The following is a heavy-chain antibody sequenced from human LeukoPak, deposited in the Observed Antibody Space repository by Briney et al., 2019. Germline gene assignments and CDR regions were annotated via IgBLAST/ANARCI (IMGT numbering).Heavy chain of an antibody. V-gene: IGHV3-48*04. CDR2: IIISSSTI. CDR1: GFTFSNYH. J-gene: IGHJ4*02. CDR3: TRAAALYTFGYRPFDY. D-gene: IGHD5-18*01. Sequence: SGGSLRLSCAASGFTFSNYHMNWCRQAPGRGLGWVSYIIISSSTIYYEDSVKGSFPISRDNAKNSLYLHMNSLRAEATAVYYCTRAAALYTFGYRPFDYWGQGTLVTVSS.